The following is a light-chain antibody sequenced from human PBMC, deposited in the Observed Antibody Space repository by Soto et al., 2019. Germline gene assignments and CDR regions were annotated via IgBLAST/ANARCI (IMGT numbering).Light chain of an antibody. Sequence: EIVLTQSPGTLSLSPGERATLSCRASQSVSSSYLAWYQQQPGQAPRLLMSGTSNRATGTPDRFSGSGSGTDFTLTISRLEPEDFAVYYCQQYGSPPITFGQGTRLENK. J-gene: IGKJ5*01. CDR2: GTS. CDR1: QSVSSSY. CDR3: QQYGSPPIT. V-gene: IGKV3-20*01.